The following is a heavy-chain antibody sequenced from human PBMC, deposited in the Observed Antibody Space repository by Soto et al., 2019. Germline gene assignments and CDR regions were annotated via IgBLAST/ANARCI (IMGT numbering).Heavy chain of an antibody. CDR2: IYYSGST. CDR3: ARGHGDLDY. D-gene: IGHD4-17*01. J-gene: IGHJ4*02. CDR1: GGSISSYY. V-gene: IGHV4-59*01. Sequence: SATLSLTCTVSGGSISSYYWSWIRQPPGKGLEWIGYIYYSGSTNYNPSLKSRVTISVDTSKNQSSLKLSSVTAADTAVYYCARGHGDLDYWGQGTLVTVSS.